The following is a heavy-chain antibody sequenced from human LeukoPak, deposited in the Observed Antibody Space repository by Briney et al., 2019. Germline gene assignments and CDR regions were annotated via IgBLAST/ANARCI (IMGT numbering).Heavy chain of an antibody. Sequence: PSETLSLTCTVSGGSLSSGGDYWSWIRQHPGKGLEWIGYIYHSGSTYYNPSLKSRVIMSADTSKNQFSLKLSSVTAADTAVYYCARGIFDSSGAEYFQNWGRGTLVTVSS. J-gene: IGHJ1*01. V-gene: IGHV4-31*03. CDR2: IYHSGST. D-gene: IGHD3-22*01. CDR1: GGSLSSGGDY. CDR3: ARGIFDSSGAEYFQN.